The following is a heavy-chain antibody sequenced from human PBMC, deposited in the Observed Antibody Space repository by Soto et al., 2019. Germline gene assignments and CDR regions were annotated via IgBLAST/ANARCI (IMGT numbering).Heavy chain of an antibody. CDR2: IYTSGST. CDR1: GDSMTKYY. D-gene: IGHD1-26*01. V-gene: IGHV4-4*07. CDR3: AMTVGAAYYFDF. J-gene: IGHJ4*02. Sequence: SETLSLTCNVSGDSMTKYYWSWIRQPAGKGLEWIGRIYTSGSTNYNPSLKSRVTMSIDTSNNHFSLSLKSVTAADTAMYYCAMTVGAAYYFDFWGPRARVTVS.